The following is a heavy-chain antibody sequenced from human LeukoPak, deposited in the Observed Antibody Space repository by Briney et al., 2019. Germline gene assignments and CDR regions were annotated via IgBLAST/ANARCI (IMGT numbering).Heavy chain of an antibody. CDR1: GYTFTSNY. CDR2: ISAYNGNT. CDR3: ARVPYYAPYYYYYMDV. D-gene: IGHD3-3*01. J-gene: IGHJ6*03. V-gene: IGHV1-18*04. Sequence: ASVKVSCKAFGYTFTSNYMHWVRQAPGQGLEWMGWISAYNGNTNYAQKLQGRVTMTTDTSTSTAYMELRSLRSDDTAVYYCARVPYYAPYYYYYMDVWGKGTTVTISS.